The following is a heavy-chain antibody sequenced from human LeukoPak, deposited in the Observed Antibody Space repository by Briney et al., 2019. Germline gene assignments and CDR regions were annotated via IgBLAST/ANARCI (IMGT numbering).Heavy chain of an antibody. CDR2: INSDSGDT. D-gene: IGHD5-24*01. V-gene: IGHV1-2*02. J-gene: IGHJ4*02. CDR1: GYTFSGYY. Sequence: ASVKVSCKASGYTFSGYYIHWVRQAPGQGLEWMGWINSDSGDTNYAQQLQGRVAMTRDTSITTAYMELSRLRSDDTAIYFCARGERWLQLKYRGQGTLVTVSA. CDR3: ARGERWLQLKY.